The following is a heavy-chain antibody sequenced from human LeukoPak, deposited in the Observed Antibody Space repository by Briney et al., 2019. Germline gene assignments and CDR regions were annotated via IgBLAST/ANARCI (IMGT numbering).Heavy chain of an antibody. D-gene: IGHD1-1*01. J-gene: IGHJ4*02. Sequence: SETLSLTCAVYGGSFSGYYWSWIRQPPGKGLEWIGEINHSGSTNYNPSLKSRVTISVDTSKNQFSLKLGSVTAADTAVYYCATHHPTGYFDYWGQGTLVTVSS. CDR2: INHSGST. V-gene: IGHV4-34*01. CDR1: GGSFSGYY. CDR3: ATHHPTGYFDY.